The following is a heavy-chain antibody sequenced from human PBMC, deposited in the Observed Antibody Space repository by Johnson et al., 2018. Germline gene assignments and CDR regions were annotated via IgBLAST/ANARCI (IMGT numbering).Heavy chain of an antibody. D-gene: IGHD3-10*01. J-gene: IGHJ3*02. CDR2: ISSSGSTI. CDR3: ARVRHGSGPSRAFDI. V-gene: IGHV3-11*01. Sequence: QVQLLESGGGLVKPGGSLRLSCAASAFTFSDYYMSWIRQAPGKGLEWVSYISSSGSTIYYADSVKGRFILSRDNAKNSLYLQMNSLRAEDTALNYGARVRHGSGPSRAFDIWGQGTMVTVSS. CDR1: AFTFSDYY.